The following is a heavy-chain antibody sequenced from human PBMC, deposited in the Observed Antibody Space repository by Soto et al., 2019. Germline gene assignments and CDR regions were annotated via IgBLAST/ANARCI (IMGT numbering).Heavy chain of an antibody. J-gene: IGHJ3*02. CDR3: ARAPQSDDGAFDI. CDR1: GGSISSYY. CDR2: IYYSGST. D-gene: IGHD1-1*01. V-gene: IGHV4-59*01. Sequence: SETLSLTCTVAGGSISSYYWSWIRQPPGKGLEWIGYIYYSGSTNYNPSLKSRVTISVDTSKNQFSLKLSSVTAADTAVYYCARAPQSDDGAFDIWGQGTMVTVSS.